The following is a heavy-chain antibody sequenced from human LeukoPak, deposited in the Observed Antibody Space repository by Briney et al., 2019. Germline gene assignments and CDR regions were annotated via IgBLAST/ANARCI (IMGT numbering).Heavy chain of an antibody. D-gene: IGHD3-22*01. Sequence: GGSLRLSCAVSGITLSNYGMSWVRQAPGKGLEWVAGISDSGGSTNYADSVKGRFTISRDNPKNTLYLQLNSLRAEDTAVYFCARRGVVIRVILVGFHKEAFYFDSWGQGALVTVSS. CDR2: ISDSGGST. V-gene: IGHV3-23*01. CDR1: GITLSNYG. CDR3: ARRGVVIRVILVGFHKEAFYFDS. J-gene: IGHJ4*02.